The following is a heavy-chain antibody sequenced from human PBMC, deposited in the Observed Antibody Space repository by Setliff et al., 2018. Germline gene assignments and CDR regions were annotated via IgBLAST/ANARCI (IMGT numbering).Heavy chain of an antibody. J-gene: IGHJ6*03. V-gene: IGHV3-7*01. D-gene: IGHD2-2*01. CDR3: ARARYCSSTSCYYYYYMDV. CDR1: GFTFSYYW. CDR2: IQQDGSEK. Sequence: GGSLRLSCAASGFTFSYYWMSWVRQAPGEGLEWVANIQQDGSEKYHVDSVMGRFTISRDNAKNTLYLQMNSLRAEDTAVYYCARARYCSSTSCYYYYYMDVWGKGTTVTVS.